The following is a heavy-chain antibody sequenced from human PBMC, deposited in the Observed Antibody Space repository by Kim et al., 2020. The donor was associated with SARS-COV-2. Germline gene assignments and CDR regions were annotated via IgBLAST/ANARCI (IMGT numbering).Heavy chain of an antibody. CDR1: GVSVSNGRYY. CDR3: ARSGASGGLY. V-gene: IGHV4-61*01. Sequence: SETLSLTCTVSGVSVSNGRYYWSWIRQPPGKGLEWIARISYSGSTKYNPSLKSRVTISADTSKNKFSLKLDSVTVSDTAVYYCARSGASGGLYWGQGTLVAVSS. J-gene: IGHJ4*02. CDR2: ISYSGST. D-gene: IGHD2-8*02.